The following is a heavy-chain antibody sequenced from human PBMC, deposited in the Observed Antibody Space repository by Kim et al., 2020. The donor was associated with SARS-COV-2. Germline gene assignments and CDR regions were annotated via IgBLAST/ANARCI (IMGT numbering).Heavy chain of an antibody. CDR2: IDPSDSYT. V-gene: IGHV5-10-1*01. CDR3: ARRGDSSGYPDNWFDP. J-gene: IGHJ5*02. CDR1: GYSFTSYW. Sequence: GESLKISCKGSGYSFTSYWISWVRQMPGKGLEWMGRIDPSDSYTNYSPSFQGHVTISADKSISTAYLQWSSLKASDTAMYYCARRGDSSGYPDNWFDPWGQGTLVTVSS. D-gene: IGHD3-22*01.